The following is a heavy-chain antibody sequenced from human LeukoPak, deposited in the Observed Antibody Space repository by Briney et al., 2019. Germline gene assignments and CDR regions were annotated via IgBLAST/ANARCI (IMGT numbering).Heavy chain of an antibody. V-gene: IGHV3-7*01. Sequence: PGGSLRLSCTASGFNFSTSWMSCVRQAPGKGLEWLANLKEDGGEKYYVDSVKGRFTISRDNARNSLYLQMNSLRAEDTAVYYCAREVHPEGYNYDLVLDYWGQGTLVTVSS. J-gene: IGHJ4*02. CDR3: AREVHPEGYNYDLVLDY. CDR1: GFNFSTSW. D-gene: IGHD3-16*01. CDR2: LKEDGGEK.